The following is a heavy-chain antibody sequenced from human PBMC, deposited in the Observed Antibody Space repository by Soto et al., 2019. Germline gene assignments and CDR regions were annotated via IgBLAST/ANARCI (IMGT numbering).Heavy chain of an antibody. CDR3: TTTRPGTNVFDN. D-gene: IGHD6-13*01. CDR2: IRSKTDGGTT. V-gene: IGHV3-15*01. Sequence: GGSLRLSCAASGITFSNAWMNWVRQAPGKGLEYIGRIRSKTDGGTTEYAAPVEGRFTISRDDSKNTLYLQMGGLETEDTAVYYCTTTRPGTNVFDNWGQGTLVTVSS. CDR1: GITFSNAW. J-gene: IGHJ3*02.